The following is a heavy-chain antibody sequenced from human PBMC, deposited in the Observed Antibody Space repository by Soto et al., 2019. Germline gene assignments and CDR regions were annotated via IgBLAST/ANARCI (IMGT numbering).Heavy chain of an antibody. CDR3: ARGPGIAVAGSWFDP. V-gene: IGHV1-3*01. Sequence: QVQLVQSGAEVKKPGASVKVSCKASGYTFTSYAMHWVRQAPGQRLEWMGWINAGNGNIKYSQKFQGRVTITRDTSASTAYMELSSLRSEDTAVYYCARGPGIAVAGSWFDPWGQGTLVTVSS. CDR1: GYTFTSYA. D-gene: IGHD6-19*01. CDR2: INAGNGNI. J-gene: IGHJ5*02.